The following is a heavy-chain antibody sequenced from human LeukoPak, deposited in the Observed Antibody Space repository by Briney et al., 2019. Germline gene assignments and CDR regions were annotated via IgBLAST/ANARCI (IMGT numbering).Heavy chain of an antibody. D-gene: IGHD6-19*01. Sequence: SETLSLTCTVSGGSISSSSYYWGWIRQPPGKGLEWIGSIYYSGSTYYNPSLKSRVTISVDTSKNQFSLKLSSVTAADTAVYSCARRHGSGWYRLFDYWGQGTLVTVSS. CDR3: ARRHGSGWYRLFDY. J-gene: IGHJ4*02. V-gene: IGHV4-39*01. CDR1: GGSISSSSYY. CDR2: IYYSGST.